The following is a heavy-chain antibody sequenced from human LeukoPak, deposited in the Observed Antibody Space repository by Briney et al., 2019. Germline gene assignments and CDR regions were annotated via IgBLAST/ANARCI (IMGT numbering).Heavy chain of an antibody. V-gene: IGHV3-48*04. CDR1: AFTFSSYS. J-gene: IGHJ2*01. Sequence: GGSLRLSCAASAFTFSSYSMNWVRQAPGKGLEWLSYITSTGRTMYYADSVRGRFTISRDNAKNSLYLQMNSLRAEDTAVYYCARDRPYCSSTSCPLGYFDLWGRGTLVTVSS. CDR2: ITSTGRTM. D-gene: IGHD2-2*01. CDR3: ARDRPYCSSTSCPLGYFDL.